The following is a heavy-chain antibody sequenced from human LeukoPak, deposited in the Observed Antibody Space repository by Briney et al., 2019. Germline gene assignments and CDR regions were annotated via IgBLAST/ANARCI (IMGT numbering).Heavy chain of an antibody. CDR2: ISSSGSTI. Sequence: PGGSLRLSCAASGFTFSSYEMNWVRQAPGKGLEWVSYISSSGSTIYYADSVKGRFTISRDNAKNTLYLQMNSLRAEDTAVYYCARGRSYGHERFDYWGQGTLVTVSS. CDR3: ARGRSYGHERFDY. D-gene: IGHD5-18*01. J-gene: IGHJ4*02. CDR1: GFTFSSYE. V-gene: IGHV3-48*03.